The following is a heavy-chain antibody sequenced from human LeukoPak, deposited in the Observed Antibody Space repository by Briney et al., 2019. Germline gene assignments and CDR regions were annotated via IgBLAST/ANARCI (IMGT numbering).Heavy chain of an antibody. CDR2: INHSGST. CDR1: GGSFSGYY. Sequence: SETLSLTCAVYGGSFSGYYWSWIRQPPGKGLEWIGEINHSGSTNYNPSLKSRVTISVDTSKNQFSLKLSSVTAADTAVYYCARGPSRIRPFDYWGQGTLVTVSS. J-gene: IGHJ4*02. V-gene: IGHV4-34*01. CDR3: ARGPSRIRPFDY.